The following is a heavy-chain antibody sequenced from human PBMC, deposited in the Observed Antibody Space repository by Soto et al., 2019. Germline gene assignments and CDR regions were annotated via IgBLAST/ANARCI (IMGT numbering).Heavy chain of an antibody. CDR3: ARDPDEIWNSYFFGP. V-gene: IGHV1-18*01. Sequence: ASVKVSCKASGYPFDTYGINWVRQAPGQRPEWMGWISAYNGQTDYAQNFQGRVTMATDTSTNKAYMELRKLRYDDTAVYYCARDPDEIWNSYFFGPCGPGPLVTVSS. CDR1: GYPFDTYG. D-gene: IGHD3-9*01. J-gene: IGHJ5*02. CDR2: ISAYNGQT.